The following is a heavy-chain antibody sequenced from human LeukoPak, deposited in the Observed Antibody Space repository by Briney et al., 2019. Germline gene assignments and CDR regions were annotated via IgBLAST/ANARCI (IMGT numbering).Heavy chain of an antibody. CDR1: GLTFSRYW. CDR3: ASGRHAF. CDR2: IKQDGTET. D-gene: IGHD1-1*01. J-gene: IGHJ1*01. Sequence: GGSLRLSCAASGLTFSRYWMSWVRQAPGKGLEWVANIKQDGTETYYIDSVKGRFTISRDNAKNSLYLQMNSLRAEDTAVYYCASGRHAFWGQGTLVTVSS. V-gene: IGHV3-7*02.